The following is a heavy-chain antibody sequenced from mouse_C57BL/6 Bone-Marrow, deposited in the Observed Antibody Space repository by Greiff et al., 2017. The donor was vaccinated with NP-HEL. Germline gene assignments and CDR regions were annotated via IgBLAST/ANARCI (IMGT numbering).Heavy chain of an antibody. CDR3: ARVGAYDCGSYYYAMDY. Sequence: VMLVESGAELVKPGASVKLSCKASGYTFTSYWMHWVKQRPGQGLEWIGYINPSSGYTKYNQKFKDKATLTAAKSSSTASMQLSSLTYEDSAVYYCARVGAYDCGSYYYAMDYWGQGTSVTVSS. D-gene: IGHD1-1*01. J-gene: IGHJ4*01. CDR2: INPSSGYT. V-gene: IGHV1-7*01. CDR1: GYTFTSYW.